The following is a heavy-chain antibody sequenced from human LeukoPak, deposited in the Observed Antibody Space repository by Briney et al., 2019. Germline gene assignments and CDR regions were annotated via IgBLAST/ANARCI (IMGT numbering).Heavy chain of an antibody. CDR3: ARDVNYGSNWYGTKGAFDI. CDR2: IYYTGST. J-gene: IGHJ3*02. V-gene: IGHV4-59*01. D-gene: IGHD6-13*01. Sequence: SETLSLTCSVSGGSIRSYHWSWIRQSPGKGLEWIGYIYYTGSTAYNPSLKSRVTISVDTSKSQFSLNLSSVTAADSAVYYCARDVNYGSNWYGTKGAFDIWGQGTTVTVSS. CDR1: GGSIRSYH.